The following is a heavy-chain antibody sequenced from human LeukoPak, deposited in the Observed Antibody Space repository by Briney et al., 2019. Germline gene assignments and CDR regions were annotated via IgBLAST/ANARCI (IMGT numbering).Heavy chain of an antibody. J-gene: IGHJ4*02. CDR2: VDWSGGRT. Sequence: GGSLRLSCAASGFSFDDYGMSWVRQDPGRRLEWVSTVDWSGGRTSYADSVKGRFTISRDNAKNSLYLQMNSLRAEDTALYFCVRSRSYYFDYWGQGTLVTVSS. CDR1: GFSFDDYG. CDR3: VRSRSYYFDY. V-gene: IGHV3-20*04. D-gene: IGHD1-26*01.